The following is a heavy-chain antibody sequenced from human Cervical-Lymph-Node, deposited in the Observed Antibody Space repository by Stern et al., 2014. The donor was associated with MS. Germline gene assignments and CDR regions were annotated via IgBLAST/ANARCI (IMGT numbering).Heavy chain of an antibody. Sequence: QLQLQESGPGLVKPSQTLSLTCTVSGGSISSGSYYWSWIRQPAGKGLEWIGRIYTSGSTNYNPSLKRRVTISVDTSKNQFPLKRTSVTAADTAVYYCARDCRLRYFDNYGMDVWGQGTTVTVSS. CDR1: GGSISSGSYY. CDR2: IYTSGST. V-gene: IGHV4-61*02. CDR3: ARDCRLRYFDNYGMDV. J-gene: IGHJ6*02. D-gene: IGHD3-9*01.